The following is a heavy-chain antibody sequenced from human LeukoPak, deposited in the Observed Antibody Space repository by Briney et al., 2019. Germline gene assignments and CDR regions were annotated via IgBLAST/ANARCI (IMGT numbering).Heavy chain of an antibody. D-gene: IGHD3-10*01. CDR3: AKVRPTTTMIRESDY. CDR2: ISGSGGST. J-gene: IGHJ4*02. Sequence: TGGSLRLSCAASGFTFSSYGMSWVRQAPGKGLEWVSAISGSGGSTYYADSVKGRFTISRDNSKNTPYLEMNSLRAEDPPVYYFAKVRPTTTMIRESDYWGQGTLVTVSS. CDR1: GFTFSSYG. V-gene: IGHV3-23*01.